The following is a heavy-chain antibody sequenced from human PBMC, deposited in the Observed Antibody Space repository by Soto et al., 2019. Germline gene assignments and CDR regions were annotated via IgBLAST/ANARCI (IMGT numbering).Heavy chain of an antibody. CDR3: AREVVVAATGWFDP. V-gene: IGHV1-69*12. CDR2: IIPIFGTA. J-gene: IGHJ5*02. Sequence: QVQLVQSGAEVKKPGSSVKVSCKASGGTFSSYAISWVRQAPGQGLEWMGGIIPIFGTANYAQKFQGRVTIXAXEXXSTAYMELSSLRSADTAVYYCAREVVVAATGWFDPWGRGTLVTVSS. CDR1: GGTFSSYA. D-gene: IGHD2-15*01.